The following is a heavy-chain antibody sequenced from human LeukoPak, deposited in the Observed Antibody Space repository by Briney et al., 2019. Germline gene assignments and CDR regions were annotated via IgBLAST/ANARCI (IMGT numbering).Heavy chain of an antibody. D-gene: IGHD3-22*01. CDR2: IYYSGRT. V-gene: IGHV4-39*01. J-gene: IGHJ1*01. CDR3: ARRRYYDSTGYLD. CDR1: GGSISSSSYY. Sequence: SEXLSLTCTVSGGSISSSSYYWDWIRQPPGKGLEWMGSIYYSGRTYYNMSLKSRVTISIDTSKNQFSLNLNSVTAADAAVYYCARRRYYDSTGYLDWGQGTLVTVSS.